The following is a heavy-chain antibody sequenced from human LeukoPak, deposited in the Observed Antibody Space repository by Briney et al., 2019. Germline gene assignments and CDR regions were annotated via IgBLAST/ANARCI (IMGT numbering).Heavy chain of an antibody. Sequence: GGSLRLSCAASGFTFSSYWMHWVCQAPGKGLVWVSRINSDGSSTTYADSVKGRFAISRDNAKNTLFLQMNSLSPEDTAVYYCARDRSIEDAFEIWGQGTLVTVSS. CDR3: ARDRSIEDAFEI. D-gene: IGHD3-16*01. J-gene: IGHJ4*02. CDR2: INSDGSST. V-gene: IGHV3-74*03. CDR1: GFTFSSYW.